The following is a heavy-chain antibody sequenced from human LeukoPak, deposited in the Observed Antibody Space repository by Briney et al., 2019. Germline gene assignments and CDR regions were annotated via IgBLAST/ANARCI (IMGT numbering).Heavy chain of an antibody. V-gene: IGHV4-59*01. J-gene: IGHJ4*02. CDR3: ARGSPYGDYVDY. Sequence: PSETLSLTCTVSGGSISSYYWSWIRQPPGKGLEWIGYIYYSGSTNYNPSLKSRVTISVDTSKNQFSLKLISVTAADTAVYYCARGSPYGDYVDYWGQGTLVTVSS. CDR1: GGSISSYY. CDR2: IYYSGST. D-gene: IGHD4-17*01.